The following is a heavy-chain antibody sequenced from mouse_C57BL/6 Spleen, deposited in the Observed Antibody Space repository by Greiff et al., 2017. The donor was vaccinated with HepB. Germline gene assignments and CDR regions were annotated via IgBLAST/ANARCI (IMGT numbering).Heavy chain of an antibody. CDR1: GFTFSDYG. Sequence: EVKLMESGGGLVKPGGSLKLSCAASGFTFSDYGMHWVRQAPEKGLEWVAYISSGSSTIYYADTVKGRFTISRDNAKNTLFLQMTSLRSEDTAMYYCARDRGVYAMDYWGQGTSVTVSS. J-gene: IGHJ4*01. CDR3: ARDRGVYAMDY. V-gene: IGHV5-17*01. CDR2: ISSGSSTI.